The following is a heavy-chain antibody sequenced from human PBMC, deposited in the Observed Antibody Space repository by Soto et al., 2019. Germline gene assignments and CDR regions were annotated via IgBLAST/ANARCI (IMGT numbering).Heavy chain of an antibody. D-gene: IGHD1-1*01. CDR1: GFTFSSYA. J-gene: IGHJ4*02. V-gene: IGHV3-23*01. Sequence: EVQLLESGGGLAQPGGSLRLSCEASGFTFSSYAMSWVRQAPGKGLEWVSGISGSGDSTHYAGSVKGRFTISRDNSKNKLYLQMSSLRAEDTALYYCAKETAGKTWCQGTLVTVSS. CDR2: ISGSGDST. CDR3: AKETAGKT.